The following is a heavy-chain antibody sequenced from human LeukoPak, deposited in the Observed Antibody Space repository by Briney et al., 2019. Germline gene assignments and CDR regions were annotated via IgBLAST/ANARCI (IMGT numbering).Heavy chain of an antibody. D-gene: IGHD3-22*01. CDR2: IRHDGNEE. Sequence: SGRSLRLSCAASGFIFSKYGMHWVRQAPGRGLEWLALIRHDGNEEWYVDSVRGRFTISRDNSKNTVFLQMNSLRADDTAVYYRARWGIVGHDAFDLWGQGTMVTVSS. CDR1: GFIFSKYG. V-gene: IGHV3-33*01. J-gene: IGHJ3*01. CDR3: ARWGIVGHDAFDL.